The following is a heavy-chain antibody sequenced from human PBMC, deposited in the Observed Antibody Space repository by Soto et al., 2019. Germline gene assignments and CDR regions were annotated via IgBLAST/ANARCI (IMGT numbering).Heavy chain of an antibody. CDR2: ISAYNGNT. J-gene: IGHJ6*02. CDR1: GYTFTSYG. CDR3: ARRGGDYGEMGYYYYGMDV. D-gene: IGHD4-17*01. V-gene: IGHV1-18*01. Sequence: QVQLVQSGAEVKKPGASVKVSCKASGYTFTSYGISWVRQAPGQGLEWMGWISAYNGNTNYAQKLQGRVTMTTDTSTSTAYMGLRSLRSDDTAVYYCARRGGDYGEMGYYYYGMDVWGQGTTVTVSS.